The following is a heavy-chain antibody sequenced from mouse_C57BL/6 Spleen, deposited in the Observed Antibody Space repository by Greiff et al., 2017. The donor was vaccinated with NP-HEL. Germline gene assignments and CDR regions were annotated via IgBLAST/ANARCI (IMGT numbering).Heavy chain of an antibody. CDR1: GFTFSDYG. CDR3: ARSLITTVVATGDY. V-gene: IGHV5-17*01. D-gene: IGHD1-1*01. Sequence: EVQLVESGGGLVKPGGSLKLSCAASGFTFSDYGMHWVRQAPEKGLEWVAYISSGSSTIYYADTVKGRFTISRDNAKNTLFLQMTSLRSEDTAMYYCARSLITTVVATGDYWGQGTTLTVSS. J-gene: IGHJ2*01. CDR2: ISSGSSTI.